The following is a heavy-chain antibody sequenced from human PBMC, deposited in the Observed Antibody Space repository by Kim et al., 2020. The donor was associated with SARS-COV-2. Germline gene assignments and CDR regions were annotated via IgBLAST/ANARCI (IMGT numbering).Heavy chain of an antibody. V-gene: IGHV4-34*01. CDR3: ARGIAAAEIPGFDP. Sequence: SETLSLTCAVYGGSFSGYYWSWIRQPPGKGLEWIGEINHSGSTNYNPSLKSRVTISVDTSKNQFSLKLSSVTAADTAVYYCARGIAAAEIPGFDPWGQGTLVTVSS. CDR2: INHSGST. D-gene: IGHD6-13*01. J-gene: IGHJ5*02. CDR1: GGSFSGYY.